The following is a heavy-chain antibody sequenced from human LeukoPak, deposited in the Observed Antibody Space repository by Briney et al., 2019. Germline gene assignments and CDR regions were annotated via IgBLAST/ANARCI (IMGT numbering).Heavy chain of an antibody. CDR1: GGTFSIYA. CDR2: IIPIFGTA. J-gene: IGHJ3*02. V-gene: IGHV1-69*05. CDR3: ARVAGSYTGDAFDI. D-gene: IGHD1-26*01. Sequence: ASVTVSFKASGGTFSIYAISWVRQAPGQGLEWMGGIIPIFGTANYAQKFQGRVTITTDESTSTAYMELSSVRSEDTAVYYCARVAGSYTGDAFDIWGQGTMVTVSS.